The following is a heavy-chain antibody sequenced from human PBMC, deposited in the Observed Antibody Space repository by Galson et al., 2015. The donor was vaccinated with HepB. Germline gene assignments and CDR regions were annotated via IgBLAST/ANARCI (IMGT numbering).Heavy chain of an antibody. D-gene: IGHD2-2*01. CDR1: GGTFSSYA. CDR2: IIPIFGTA. CDR3: ARKRTCSSTSCYGLDYYYYYMDV. J-gene: IGHJ6*03. Sequence: SVKVSCKASGGTFSSYAISWVRQAPGQGLEWMGGIIPIFGTANYAQKFQGRVTITADESTSTAYMELSSLRSEDTAVYYCARKRTCSSTSCYGLDYYYYYMDVWGKGTTVTVSS. V-gene: IGHV1-69*13.